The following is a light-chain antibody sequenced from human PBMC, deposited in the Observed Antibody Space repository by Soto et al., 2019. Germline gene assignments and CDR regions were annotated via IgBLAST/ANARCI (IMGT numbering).Light chain of an antibody. V-gene: IGKV3-11*01. J-gene: IGKJ4*01. Sequence: EIVLTQSPVTLSLPPGERATLSCRASQSVSRSLAWYQQKPGQAPRLLVYDASNRATGIPARFSGSGSGTDFTLTISSLEPEDFAVYFCQHRGNWPLTFGGGTKVDIK. CDR3: QHRGNWPLT. CDR2: DAS. CDR1: QSVSRS.